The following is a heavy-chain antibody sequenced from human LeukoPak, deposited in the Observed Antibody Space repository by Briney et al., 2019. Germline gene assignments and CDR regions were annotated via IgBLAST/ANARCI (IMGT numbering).Heavy chain of an antibody. V-gene: IGHV4-4*07. CDR2: IYSSGDT. CDR1: GGSISSYY. D-gene: IGHD5-18*01. J-gene: IGHJ5*02. CDR3: AGYSYGRLDL. Sequence: SETLSLTCTVSGGSISSYYWSWIRQPAGKGLEWIGRIYSSGDTNYNPSLKSRVTMSVDTSKNHFSLRLSSVTAADTAVYHCAGYSYGRLDLWGQGTLVTVSS.